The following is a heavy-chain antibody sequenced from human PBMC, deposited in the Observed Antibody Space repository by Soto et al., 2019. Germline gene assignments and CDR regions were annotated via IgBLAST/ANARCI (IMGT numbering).Heavy chain of an antibody. CDR3: ARQTGGCFDH. CDR2: ISAYNGNT. Sequence: ASVKVSCKASGYTLTSYGISWVRQAPGKRLAWMGWISAYNGNTNSAQTLQGRVTMTTDTSTSTAYMELRSLRSDDTAVYYCARQTGGCFDHWGKGTPVTV. CDR1: GYTLTSYG. V-gene: IGHV1-18*04. J-gene: IGHJ5*02. D-gene: IGHD3-10*01.